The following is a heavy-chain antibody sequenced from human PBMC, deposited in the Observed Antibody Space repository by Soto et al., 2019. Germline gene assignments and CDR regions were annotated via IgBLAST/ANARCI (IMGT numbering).Heavy chain of an antibody. Sequence: LRLSCAASGFTFSSYGMHWVRQAPGKGLEWVAVVWYDGSNKYYADSVKGRFTISRDNSKNTLYLQMNSLRAEDTAVYYCARDNAVGDSGYYYYGMDVWGQGTKVTVSS. J-gene: IGHJ6*02. CDR1: GFTFSSYG. CDR3: ARDNAVGDSGYYYYGMDV. V-gene: IGHV3-33*01. D-gene: IGHD4-17*01. CDR2: VWYDGSNK.